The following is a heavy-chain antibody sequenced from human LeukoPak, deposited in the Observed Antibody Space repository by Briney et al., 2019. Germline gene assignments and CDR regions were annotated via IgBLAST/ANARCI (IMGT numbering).Heavy chain of an antibody. CDR2: INPNSGGT. J-gene: IGHJ4*02. V-gene: IGHV1-2*02. CDR1: GYTFTGYY. D-gene: IGHD2-8*01. CDR3: AKGGEKLLTTNCTNGVCYWRAYYFDY. Sequence: ASVKVSCKASGYTFTGYYMHWVRQAPGQGLEWMGWINPNSGGTNYAQKFRGRVTMTRDTSISTAYMELSRLRSDDTAVYYCAKGGEKLLTTNCTNGVCYWRAYYFDYWGQGTLVTVSS.